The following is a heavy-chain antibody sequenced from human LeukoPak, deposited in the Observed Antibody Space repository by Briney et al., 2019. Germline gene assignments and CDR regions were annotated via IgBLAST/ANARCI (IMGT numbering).Heavy chain of an antibody. D-gene: IGHD4-11*01. CDR3: AREWGFDYSNDQYYYYMDV. V-gene: IGHV4-39*07. Sequence: PSETLSLTCTVSGGSISSSSYYWGWIRQPPGKGLEWIGSIYYSGSTYYNPSLKSRVTISVDTSKNQFSLKLSSVTAADTAVYYCAREWGFDYSNDQYYYYMDVWGKGTTVTVSS. J-gene: IGHJ6*03. CDR2: IYYSGST. CDR1: GGSISSSSYY.